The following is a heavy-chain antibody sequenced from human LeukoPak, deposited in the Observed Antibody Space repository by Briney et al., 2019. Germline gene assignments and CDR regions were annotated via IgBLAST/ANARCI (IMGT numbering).Heavy chain of an antibody. CDR1: GGSFSGYY. CDR2: INHSGST. CDR3: ARANYDGSDY. J-gene: IGHJ4*02. D-gene: IGHD3-22*01. Sequence: SETLSLTCAVYGGSFSGYYWNWIRQPPGKGLEWIGEINHSGSTNYNPSLKSRVTISVDTSKNQFSLKMRSVTAADTAVYYCARANYDGSDYWGQGTLVTVSS. V-gene: IGHV4-34*01.